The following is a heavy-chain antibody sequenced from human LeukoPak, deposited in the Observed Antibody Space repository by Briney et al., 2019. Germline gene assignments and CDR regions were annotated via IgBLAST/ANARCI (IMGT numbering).Heavy chain of an antibody. V-gene: IGHV3-23*01. CDR2: ISGSGDNT. CDR1: GFTLSSYA. Sequence: GGSLRLSCAASGFTLSSYAMNWVRQAPGKGLEWVASISGSGDNTYYADSVKGRFTVSRDNSKNTLSLLMNILRAEDTAIYYCAKDEQWLVADAFDIWGQGTMVTVSS. D-gene: IGHD6-19*01. CDR3: AKDEQWLVADAFDI. J-gene: IGHJ3*02.